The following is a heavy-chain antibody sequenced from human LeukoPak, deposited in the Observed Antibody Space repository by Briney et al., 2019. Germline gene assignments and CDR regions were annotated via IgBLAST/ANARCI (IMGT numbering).Heavy chain of an antibody. Sequence: PGGSVRLSCAASGFTFSSYAMSWVRQAPGKGLEWVSGISSGFNSYHADFVKGRLTISRDNSKNTLYLQMNSLRAEDTAVYYCAKEQGYSYSVAAVDMWGQGTMGTVSS. CDR2: ISSGFNS. V-gene: IGHV3-23*01. CDR1: GFTFSSYA. CDR3: AKEQGYSYSVAAVDM. J-gene: IGHJ3*02. D-gene: IGHD5-18*01.